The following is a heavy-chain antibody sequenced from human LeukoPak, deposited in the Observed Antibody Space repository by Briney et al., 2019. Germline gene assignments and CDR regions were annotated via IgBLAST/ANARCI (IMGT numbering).Heavy chain of an antibody. D-gene: IGHD3-10*01. CDR3: ARGHRGGLVVREFYYYYGMDV. Sequence: SETLSLTCAVYGGSFSGYYWSWIRQPPGKGLEWIGEINHSGSTNYNPSLKSRVTISVDTSKNQFSLKLSSVTAADTAVHYCARGHRGGLVVREFYYYYGMDVWGQGTTVTVSS. J-gene: IGHJ6*02. CDR1: GGSFSGYY. CDR2: INHSGST. V-gene: IGHV4-34*01.